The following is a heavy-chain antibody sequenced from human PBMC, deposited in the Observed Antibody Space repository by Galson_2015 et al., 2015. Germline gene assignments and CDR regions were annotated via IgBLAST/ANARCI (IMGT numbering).Heavy chain of an antibody. V-gene: IGHV3-48*02. Sequence: SLRLSCAASGFIFSNYRMNWVRQAPGKGLEWLSYISSSSTIIYYAGSVKGRFTISRDNAENSLFLQMNSLRDEDTAVYYCARHYAEDYGDYDAFHIWGQGTMVTVSS. CDR1: GFIFSNYR. CDR3: ARHYAEDYGDYDAFHI. J-gene: IGHJ3*02. D-gene: IGHD4-17*01. CDR2: ISSSSTII.